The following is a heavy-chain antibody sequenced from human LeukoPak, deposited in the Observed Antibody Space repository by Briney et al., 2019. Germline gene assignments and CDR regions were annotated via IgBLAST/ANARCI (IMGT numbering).Heavy chain of an antibody. CDR1: GYTFTSYY. D-gene: IGHD1-26*01. V-gene: IGHV1-46*01. CDR2: INPSGGST. Sequence: ASVKVSCKASGYTFTSYYMHWVRQAPGQGLEWMGIINPSGGSTSYAQKFQGRVTMTRDTSISTAYMELSRLRSDDTAVYYCARGVGATSVYFDYWGQGTLVTVSS. J-gene: IGHJ4*02. CDR3: ARGVGATSVYFDY.